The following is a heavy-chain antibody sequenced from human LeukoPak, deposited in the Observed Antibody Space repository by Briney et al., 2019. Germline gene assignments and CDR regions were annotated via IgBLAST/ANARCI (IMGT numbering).Heavy chain of an antibody. Sequence: QPGGSLRLSCAASGFTFSSYGMHWVRQAPGKGLEWVAVISYDGSNKYYADSVKGRFTISRDNSKNTLSLQVSSLRTEDTAVYYCAKDRYSYAFEYSDSWGQGTLVTVSS. CDR2: ISYDGSNK. D-gene: IGHD5-18*01. CDR3: AKDRYSYAFEYSDS. J-gene: IGHJ4*02. CDR1: GFTFSSYG. V-gene: IGHV3-30*18.